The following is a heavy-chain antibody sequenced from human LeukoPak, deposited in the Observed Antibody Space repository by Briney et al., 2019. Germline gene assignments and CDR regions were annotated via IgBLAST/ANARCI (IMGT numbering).Heavy chain of an antibody. CDR1: GFTFSSYG. D-gene: IGHD6-13*01. V-gene: IGHV3-30*19. CDR2: ISYDGSNK. Sequence: SGGSLRLSCAASGFTFSSYGMHWVRQAPGKGLEWVAVISYDGSNKYYADSVKGRFTISRDNSKNTLYLQMNSLRAEDTAVYYCARGSALRSYSSSWYGDYFDYWGQGTLVTVSS. J-gene: IGHJ4*02. CDR3: ARGSALRSYSSSWYGDYFDY.